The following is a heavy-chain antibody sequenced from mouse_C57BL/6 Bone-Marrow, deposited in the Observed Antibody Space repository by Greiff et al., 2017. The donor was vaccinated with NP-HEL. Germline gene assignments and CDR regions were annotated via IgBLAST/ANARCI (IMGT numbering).Heavy chain of an antibody. D-gene: IGHD2-3*01. V-gene: IGHV1-4*01. CDR3: ARRIYDGYYVSDV. J-gene: IGHJ1*03. Sequence: VQLQQSGAELARPGASVKMSCKASGYTFTSYTMHWVKQRPGQGLEWIGYINPSSGYTKYNQKFKDKATLTADKSSSTAYMQLSSLTSEDSAVYYCARRIYDGYYVSDVWGTGTTVTVSS. CDR2: INPSSGYT. CDR1: GYTFTSYT.